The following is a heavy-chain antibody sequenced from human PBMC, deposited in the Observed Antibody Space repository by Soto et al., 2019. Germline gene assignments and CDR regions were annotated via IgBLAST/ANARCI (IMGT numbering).Heavy chain of an antibody. V-gene: IGHV3-48*01. J-gene: IGHJ6*03. Sequence: GGSLRLSCAASGFTFSSYSMNWVRQAPGKGLEWVSYISSSSSTIYYADSVKGRFTISRDNAKNSLYLQMNSLRAEDTAVYYCAAPSVSSRRPIYYYYYYMDVWGKGTTVTVSS. CDR1: GFTFSSYS. D-gene: IGHD3-16*01. CDR3: AAPSVSSRRPIYYYYYYMDV. CDR2: ISSSSSTI.